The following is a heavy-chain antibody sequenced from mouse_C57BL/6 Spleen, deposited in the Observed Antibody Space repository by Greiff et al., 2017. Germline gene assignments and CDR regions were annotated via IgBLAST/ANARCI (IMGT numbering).Heavy chain of an antibody. CDR1: YFAFMACA. CDR2: FTMYSDAT. Sequence: QVQLQQSGAELVRPGSSVKLSCKASYFAFMACAMHWVKQRPGHGLEWIGYFTMYSDATEYSENFKGKATLTATTSSSTAYMELSSLTSEDSAVYYCAKGLKAMDYWGQGTSVTVSS. D-gene: IGHD1-3*01. CDR3: AKGLKAMDY. J-gene: IGHJ4*01. V-gene: IGHV1-49*01.